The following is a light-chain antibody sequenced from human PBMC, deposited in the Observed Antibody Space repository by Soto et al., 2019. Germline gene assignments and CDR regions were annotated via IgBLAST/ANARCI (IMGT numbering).Light chain of an antibody. J-gene: IGLJ2*01. V-gene: IGLV1-47*01. Sequence: QPVLTQPPSASGTPGQRVTISCSGSSSNIGSNYVYWYQQLPGTAPKLLIYRNNQRPSGVPDRFSGSKSGTSASLAISGLRSGDEADYYCAAWDDSLSVVFGGGTKLTVL. CDR3: AAWDDSLSVV. CDR1: SSNIGSNY. CDR2: RNN.